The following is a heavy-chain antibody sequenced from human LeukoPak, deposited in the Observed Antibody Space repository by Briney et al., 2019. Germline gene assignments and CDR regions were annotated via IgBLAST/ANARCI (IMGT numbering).Heavy chain of an antibody. CDR3: ARLGNYDFWSGYTNWFDP. CDR1: GGSISSYY. Sequence: SETLSLTCTVSGGSISSYYWSWIRQPPGKGLEWIGYIYYSGSTNYNPSLKSRVTISVDTSKNQFSLKLSSVTAADTAVYYCARLGNYDFWSGYTNWFDPWGQGTLVTVSS. D-gene: IGHD3-3*01. CDR2: IYYSGST. J-gene: IGHJ5*02. V-gene: IGHV4-59*08.